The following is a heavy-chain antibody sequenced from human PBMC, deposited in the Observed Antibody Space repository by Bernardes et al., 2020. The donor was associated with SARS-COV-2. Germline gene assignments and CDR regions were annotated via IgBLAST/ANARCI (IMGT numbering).Heavy chain of an antibody. CDR3: ARASRGQLHQGYYFDY. Sequence: SETLSLTCAVYGGSFSVYYWSWIRQPPGKGLEWIGEIYHSGSIHYNPSLKSRVTISGDTSKNQFSLKLSSVTAADTAVYYCARASRGQLHQGYYFDYWGQGTLVTVSS. CDR2: IYHSGSI. D-gene: IGHD2-2*01. CDR1: GGSFSVYY. J-gene: IGHJ4*02. V-gene: IGHV4-34*01.